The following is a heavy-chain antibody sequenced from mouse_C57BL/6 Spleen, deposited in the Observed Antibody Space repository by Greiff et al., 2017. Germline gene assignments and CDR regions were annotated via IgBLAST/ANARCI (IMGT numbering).Heavy chain of an antibody. D-gene: IGHD1-1*01. Sequence: EVMLVESGGDLVKPGGSLKLSCAASGFTFSSYGMSWVRQTPDKRLEWVATISSGGSYTYYPDSVKGRFTISRDNAKNTLYLQMSSLKSEDTAMYYCARQDGGSSSSSYFDYWGQGTTRTVSS. CDR2: ISSGGSYT. J-gene: IGHJ2*01. CDR3: ARQDGGSSSSSYFDY. CDR1: GFTFSSYG. V-gene: IGHV5-6*01.